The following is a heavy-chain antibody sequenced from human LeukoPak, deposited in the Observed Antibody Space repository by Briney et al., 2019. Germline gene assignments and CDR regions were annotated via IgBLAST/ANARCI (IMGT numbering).Heavy chain of an antibody. Sequence: PGGSLRLSCAASGFTFSSYSMNWVRQAPGKGLEWVSSISSSSSYIYYADSVEGRFTISRDSAKNSLYLQMNSLRAEDTAVYYCASVSSPFDYWGQGTLVTVSS. CDR1: GFTFSSYS. CDR3: ASVSSPFDY. J-gene: IGHJ4*02. CDR2: ISSSSSYI. D-gene: IGHD2-2*01. V-gene: IGHV3-21*01.